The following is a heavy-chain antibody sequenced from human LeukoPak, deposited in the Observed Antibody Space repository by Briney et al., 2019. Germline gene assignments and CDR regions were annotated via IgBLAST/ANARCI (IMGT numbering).Heavy chain of an antibody. CDR2: ISNSGDNT. V-gene: IGHV3-23*01. J-gene: IGHJ4*02. Sequence: PGGSLRLSCAAYGFTFSGSTMTWVRQAPGKGLEWVSAISNSGDNTYYTDSVKGRFTISRDNFKNTLYLHMNSLRGEDTAIYYCAKRGLPDYWGQGTLVTVSS. CDR3: AKRGLPDY. CDR1: GFTFSGST.